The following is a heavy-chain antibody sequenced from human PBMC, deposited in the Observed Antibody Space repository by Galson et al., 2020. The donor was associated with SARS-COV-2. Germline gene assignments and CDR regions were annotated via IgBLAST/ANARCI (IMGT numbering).Heavy chain of an antibody. CDR3: ARENYDSSGYHLYFDY. V-gene: IGHV1-69*13. CDR2: IIPIFGTA. J-gene: IGHJ4*02. CDR1: GGTFSSYV. Sequence: SVKVSCKASGGTFSSYVISWVRQAPGQGLEWMGGIIPIFGTANYAQKFQGRVTITADESTSTAYMELSSLRSEDTAVYYCARENYDSSGYHLYFDYWGQGTLVTVSS. D-gene: IGHD3-22*01.